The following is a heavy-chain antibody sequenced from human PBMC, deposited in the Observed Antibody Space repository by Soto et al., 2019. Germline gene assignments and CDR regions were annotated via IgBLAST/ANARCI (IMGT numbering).Heavy chain of an antibody. CDR3: AREDWSSGWYVCGMDV. CDR1: GFTFITYD. V-gene: IGHV1-8*01. CDR2: MNPNSGNT. J-gene: IGHJ6*02. Sequence: ASVKVSCKASGFTFITYDFSWVRQAAGQGLEWMGWMNPNSGNTGYAQKFQGRVTMTRNTSISTAYMELSSLRSEDTAVYYCAREDWSSGWYVCGMDVWGQGTTVIVSS. D-gene: IGHD6-19*01.